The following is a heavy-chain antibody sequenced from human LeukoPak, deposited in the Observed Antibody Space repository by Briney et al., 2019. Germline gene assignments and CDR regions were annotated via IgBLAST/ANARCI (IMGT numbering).Heavy chain of an antibody. J-gene: IGHJ4*02. CDR3: AKVTDSSGYFPSDY. CDR2: IYSAYNT. V-gene: IGHV3-53*01. CDR1: GFTVSSNY. Sequence: GGSLRLSCAASGFTVSSNYMTGVRQAPGKGLEGVAVIYSAYNTFYSDSVKGRFTISRDNSKNTLYLQMNSLRADDTAVYYCAKVTDSSGYFPSDYWGQGTLVTVSS. D-gene: IGHD3-22*01.